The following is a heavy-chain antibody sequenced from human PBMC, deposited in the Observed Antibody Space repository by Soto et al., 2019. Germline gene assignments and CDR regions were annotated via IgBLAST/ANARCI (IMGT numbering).Heavy chain of an antibody. D-gene: IGHD6-13*01. CDR2: ISSSSSTI. V-gene: IGHV3-48*01. CDR1: GFTFSSYS. Sequence: PGGSLRLSCAASGFTFSSYSMNWVRQAPGKGLEWVSYISSSSSTIYYADSVKGRFTISRDNAKNALYLQLNSLRVEDTAVYYCASCLIAAAGNYYGMDVWGQGTTVTVSS. J-gene: IGHJ6*02. CDR3: ASCLIAAAGNYYGMDV.